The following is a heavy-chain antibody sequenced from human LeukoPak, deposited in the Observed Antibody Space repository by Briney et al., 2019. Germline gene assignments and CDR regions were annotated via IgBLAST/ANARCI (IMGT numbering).Heavy chain of an antibody. CDR1: GFSFSTYV. J-gene: IGHJ4*02. CDR2: ISGSGDTT. Sequence: GGSLRISCAASGFSFSTYVIGWVRQAPGKGLEWISAISGSGDTTFYSDSVKGRFTISRDNAKNSLYLQMNSLRAEETAVYYCARSTWRYSLDFWGQGTLVSVSS. CDR3: ARSTWRYSLDF. V-gene: IGHV3-23*01. D-gene: IGHD2-15*01.